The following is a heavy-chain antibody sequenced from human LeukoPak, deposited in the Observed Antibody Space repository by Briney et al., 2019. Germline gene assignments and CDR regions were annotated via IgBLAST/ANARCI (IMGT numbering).Heavy chain of an antibody. Sequence: GSLRLSCAASGFTFSSYAMSWVRQAPGKGLEWVSAISGSGGSTYYADSVKGRFTISRDNSKNTLYLQMNSLRAEDTAVYYCAKGEEGYDFWSGYTYYYGMDVWGQGTTVTVSS. J-gene: IGHJ6*02. CDR3: AKGEEGYDFWSGYTYYYGMDV. V-gene: IGHV3-23*01. D-gene: IGHD3-3*01. CDR1: GFTFSSYA. CDR2: ISGSGGST.